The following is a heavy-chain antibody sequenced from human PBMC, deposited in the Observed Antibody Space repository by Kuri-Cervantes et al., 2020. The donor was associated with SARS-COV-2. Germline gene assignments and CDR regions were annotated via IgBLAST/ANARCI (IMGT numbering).Heavy chain of an antibody. CDR3: ARTGYYDSSGPVGWFDP. Sequence: SQTLSLTCAVSGYSISSSNWWGWIRQPPGKGLEWIGYIYYSGSTYYNPSLKSRVTMSVDTSKNQLSLKLSSVTAVDTAVYYCARTGYYDSSGPVGWFDPWGQGTLVTVSS. J-gene: IGHJ5*02. D-gene: IGHD3-22*01. CDR2: IYYSGST. CDR1: GYSISSSNW. V-gene: IGHV4-28*01.